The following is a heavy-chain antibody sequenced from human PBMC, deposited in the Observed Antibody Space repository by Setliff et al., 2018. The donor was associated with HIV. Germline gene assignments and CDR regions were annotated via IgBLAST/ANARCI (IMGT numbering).Heavy chain of an antibody. Sequence: GGSLRFSCAASGFTFSFHAMTWVRQAPGKGLEWVSGINGDGDSTYYADSVKGRFTVSRDNSKDTLTLQMNDLRAEDTGLYYCAKDYTTTFWEYNWFDLWGQGTLVTVSS. CDR3: AKDYTTTFWEYNWFDL. D-gene: IGHD3-3*01. CDR2: INGDGDST. CDR1: GFTFSFHA. J-gene: IGHJ5*02. V-gene: IGHV3-23*01.